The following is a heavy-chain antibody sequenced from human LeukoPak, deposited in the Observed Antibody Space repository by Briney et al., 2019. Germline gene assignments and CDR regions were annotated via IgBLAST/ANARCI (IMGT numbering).Heavy chain of an antibody. D-gene: IGHD1-26*01. CDR2: IYHSGST. CDR3: ARRSVVGATSQFDY. CDR1: GYSISSGYY. Sequence: PSETLSLTCAVSGYSISSGYYWGWIRQPPGKGLEWIGSIYHSGSTYYNPSLKSRVTISVDTSKNQFSLKLSSVTGADTAVYYCARRSVVGATSQFDYWGQGTLVTVSS. V-gene: IGHV4-38-2*01. J-gene: IGHJ4*02.